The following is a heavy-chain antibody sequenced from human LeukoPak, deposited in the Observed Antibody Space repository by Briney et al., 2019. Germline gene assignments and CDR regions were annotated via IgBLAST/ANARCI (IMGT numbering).Heavy chain of an antibody. J-gene: IGHJ5*02. Sequence: ASVKVSCKASGYTFTSYGINWVRQATGQGLEWMGWINPNSGGTNYAQKFQGRVTMTRDTSISTAYMELSRLRSDDTAVYYCARSSGSSGWYQEVWFDPWGQGTLVTVSS. CDR2: INPNSGGT. CDR3: ARSSGSSGWYQEVWFDP. D-gene: IGHD6-19*01. V-gene: IGHV1-2*02. CDR1: GYTFTSYG.